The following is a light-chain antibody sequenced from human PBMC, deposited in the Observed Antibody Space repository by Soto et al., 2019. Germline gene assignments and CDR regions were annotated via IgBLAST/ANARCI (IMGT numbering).Light chain of an antibody. V-gene: IGKV1D-16*01. Sequence: DVQMTQSPSSLSASVGDTVTITFRASQSISTWLAWYQQKPNKAPKSLISGASNLQSGVPSRFRGSGSGKDFTLTISSLQPEDFAAYYCQQFYTFQLTVGGGTKVDI. CDR3: QQFYTFQLT. CDR2: GAS. CDR1: QSISTW. J-gene: IGKJ4*01.